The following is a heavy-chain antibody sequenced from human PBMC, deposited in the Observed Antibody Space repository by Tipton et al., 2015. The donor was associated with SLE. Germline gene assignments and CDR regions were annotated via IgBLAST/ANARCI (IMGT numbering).Heavy chain of an antibody. D-gene: IGHD5-18*01. Sequence: SLRLSCEASGFTFSSYGMHWVRQAPGKGLEWVAFIRYDGSNKYYADSVKGRFTISRDNSKNTLYLQMNSLRAEDTAVYYCAGHRGYSYGRYFDYWGQGTLVTVSS. J-gene: IGHJ4*02. CDR1: GFTFSSYG. CDR2: IRYDGSNK. CDR3: AGHRGYSYGRYFDY. V-gene: IGHV3-30*02.